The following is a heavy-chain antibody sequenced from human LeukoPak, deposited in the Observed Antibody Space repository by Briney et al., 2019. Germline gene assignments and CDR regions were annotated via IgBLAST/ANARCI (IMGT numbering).Heavy chain of an antibody. CDR1: GFTFDDYT. Sequence: GGSLRLSCAASGFTFDDYTMHWVRQAPGKGLEWVSLISWDGGSTYYADSVKGRFTISRDNSKNSLYLQMNSLRTEDTALYYCAKGDLGGFGAAAGFFDYWGQGTLVTVSS. CDR3: AKGDLGGFGAAAGFFDY. CDR2: ISWDGGST. D-gene: IGHD6-13*01. J-gene: IGHJ4*02. V-gene: IGHV3-43*01.